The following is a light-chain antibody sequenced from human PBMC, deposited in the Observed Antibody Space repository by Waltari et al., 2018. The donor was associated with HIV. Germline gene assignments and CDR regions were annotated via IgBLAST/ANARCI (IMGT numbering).Light chain of an antibody. CDR1: SSHIGNNS. CDR3: GTWDSSLSAGV. V-gene: IGLV1-51*01. Sequence: QSVLTQPPSVSAAPGQKVTISCSGSSSHIGNNSVSWYQQLPGTAPKLLIYDNNKRPSGIPDRFSGSKSGTSATLGITGLQTGDEADYYCGTWDSSLSAGVFGGGTKLTVL. CDR2: DNN. J-gene: IGLJ2*01.